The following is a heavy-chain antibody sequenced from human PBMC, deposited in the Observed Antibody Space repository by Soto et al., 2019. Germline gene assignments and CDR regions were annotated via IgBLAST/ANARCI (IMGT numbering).Heavy chain of an antibody. CDR3: AREVRSSGYYQYYFDY. CDR2: IYYSGST. D-gene: IGHD3-22*01. J-gene: IGHJ4*02. V-gene: IGHV4-31*03. CDR1: GGSISSGGYY. Sequence: SETLSLTCTVSGGSISSGGYYWSWIRQHPGKGLEWIGYIYYSGSTYYNPSLKSRVTISVDTSKNQFSLKLSSVTAADTAVYYCAREVRSSGYYQYYFDYWGQGTLVTVS.